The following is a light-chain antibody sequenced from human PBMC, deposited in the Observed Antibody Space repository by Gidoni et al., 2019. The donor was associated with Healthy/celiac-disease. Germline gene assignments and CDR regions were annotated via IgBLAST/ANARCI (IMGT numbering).Light chain of an antibody. Sequence: FMLTQPHSVSESPGQTVTIPCTGSSGSIASNYVQWYQQRPGSAPTTVIYEDNQRPSGVPDLFSGSIDSSSNSASLTISGLKTEDEADYYCQSYDSSNHGVFGGGTKLTVL. V-gene: IGLV6-57*02. CDR1: SGSIASNY. J-gene: IGLJ3*02. CDR2: EDN. CDR3: QSYDSSNHGV.